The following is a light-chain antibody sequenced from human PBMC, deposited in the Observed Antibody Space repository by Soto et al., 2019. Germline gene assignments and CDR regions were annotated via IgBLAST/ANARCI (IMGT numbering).Light chain of an antibody. CDR3: QKYDMAPPAT. CDR2: GAS. J-gene: IGKJ1*01. CDR1: QGIHNF. V-gene: IGKV1-27*01. Sequence: DIQMTQSPSSLSAFVGDRVTISCRASQGIHNFLAWYQQKPGKVAKLLIFGASTLHSGVPSRFSGSGSGTDFTLTISNLQPEDVATYYCQKYDMAPPATFGQGTKVEI.